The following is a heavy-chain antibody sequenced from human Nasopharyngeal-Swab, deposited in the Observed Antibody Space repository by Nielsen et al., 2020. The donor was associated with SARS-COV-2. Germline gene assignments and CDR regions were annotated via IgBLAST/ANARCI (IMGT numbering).Heavy chain of an antibody. J-gene: IGHJ3*02. CDR3: ARGEALRFLEWFEGDDAFDI. V-gene: IGHV4-34*01. Sequence: WIRQPPGKGLEWIGEINHSGSTNYNPSLKSRVTISVSTSKNQFSLKLGSVTAADTAVYYCARGEALRFLEWFEGDDAFDIWGQGTMVTVSS. D-gene: IGHD3-3*01. CDR2: INHSGST.